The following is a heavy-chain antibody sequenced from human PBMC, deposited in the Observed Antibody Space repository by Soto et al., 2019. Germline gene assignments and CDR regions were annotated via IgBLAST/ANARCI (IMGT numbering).Heavy chain of an antibody. J-gene: IGHJ4*02. CDR3: VKDPYDKIWGRYVRYFDH. Sequence: EVQLLESGGGLVQPGGSLRLSCTASGFTFISYAMSWVRQSPGKGLEWVSAISASGDTTYDADSVKGRFTISRDNSKNTLYLQMNSLRADYTAVYVWVKDPYDKIWGRYVRYFDHWGQGTLVTVSS. V-gene: IGHV3-23*01. CDR2: ISASGDTT. CDR1: GFTFISYA. D-gene: IGHD3-16*01.